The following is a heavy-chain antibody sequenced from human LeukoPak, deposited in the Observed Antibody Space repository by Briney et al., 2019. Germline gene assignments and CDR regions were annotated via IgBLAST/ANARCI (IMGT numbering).Heavy chain of an antibody. CDR3: ARGGVQKYYYDSSGPLDDY. CDR1: GYTFTSYY. J-gene: IGHJ4*02. V-gene: IGHV1-46*01. Sequence: ASVKVSCKASGYTFTSYYMHWVRQAPGQGLEWMGIINPSGGSTSYAQKFQGRVTMTRDTSTSTVYMELSSLRSEDTAVYYCARGGVQKYYYDSSGPLDDYWGQETLVTVSS. D-gene: IGHD3-22*01. CDR2: INPSGGST.